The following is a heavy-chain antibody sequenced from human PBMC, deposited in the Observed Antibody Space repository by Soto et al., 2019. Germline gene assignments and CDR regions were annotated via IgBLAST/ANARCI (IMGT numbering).Heavy chain of an antibody. Sequence: QVQLVQSGAEVKKPGSSVKVSCKASGGTFSSYTISWVRQAPGQGLEWMGRIIPILGIANYAQKFQGRVTITADKSASTAYMELSSRRAEDTAVYYCARGIAAAPHWFGPWGQGTLVTVSS. CDR1: GGTFSSYT. V-gene: IGHV1-69*02. CDR3: ARGIAAAPHWFGP. CDR2: IIPILGIA. D-gene: IGHD6-13*01. J-gene: IGHJ5*02.